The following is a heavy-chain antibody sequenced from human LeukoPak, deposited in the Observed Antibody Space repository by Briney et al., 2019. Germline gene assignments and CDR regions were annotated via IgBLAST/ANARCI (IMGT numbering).Heavy chain of an antibody. CDR3: ARIGLILGAAWVDY. CDR1: GYSISSNHW. D-gene: IGHD3-3*02. CDR2: IFYAGST. V-gene: IGHV4-28*01. Sequence: SDTLSLTCAVSGYSISSNHWWGWLRQPPGKGLEWIGYIFYAGSTYYNPSVKSRVTMSVDTSKNQFSLRLSAVTAVDTAVYYCARIGLILGAAWVDYWGQGTLVSVSS. J-gene: IGHJ4*02.